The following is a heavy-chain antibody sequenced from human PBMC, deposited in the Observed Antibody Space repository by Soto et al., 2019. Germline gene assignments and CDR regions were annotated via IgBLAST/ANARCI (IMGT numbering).Heavy chain of an antibody. CDR2: IYYSGST. CDR1: GGSISSYY. D-gene: IGHD2-15*01. V-gene: IGHV4-59*01. CDR3: ARLPVGYCSGGSCYSLYYFDY. J-gene: IGHJ4*02. Sequence: SETLSLTCTVSGGSISSYYWSWIRQPPGKGLEWIGYIYYSGSTNYNPSLKSRVTISVATSKNQFSLKLSSVTAADTAVYYCARLPVGYCSGGSCYSLYYFDYWGQGTLVTVSS.